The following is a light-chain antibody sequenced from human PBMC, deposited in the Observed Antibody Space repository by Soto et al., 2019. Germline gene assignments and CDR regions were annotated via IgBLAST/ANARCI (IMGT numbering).Light chain of an antibody. CDR1: SSNIGSSY. Sequence: QSVLTQPPSASGTPGPRVTISCSGSSSNIGSSYVYWYQQLPGTAPKLLIYRNDQRPSGVPDRFSGSKSGTSASLAISGLRSEDEADYYCAAWDDSLRGVFGGGTKVTVL. CDR2: RND. CDR3: AAWDDSLRGV. V-gene: IGLV1-47*01. J-gene: IGLJ3*02.